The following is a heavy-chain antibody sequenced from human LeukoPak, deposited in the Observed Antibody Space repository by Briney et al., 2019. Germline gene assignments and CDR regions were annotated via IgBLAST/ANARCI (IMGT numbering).Heavy chain of an antibody. J-gene: IGHJ4*02. CDR2: ISSSGSTI. Sequence: GGSLRLSCAASGFTFSDCYMSWIRQAPGKGLEWVSYISSSGSTIYYADSVKGRFTISRDNAKNSLYLQMNSLRAEDTAVYYCAKDFYDILTGPLGYWGQGTLVTVSS. D-gene: IGHD3-9*01. CDR3: AKDFYDILTGPLGY. CDR1: GFTFSDCY. V-gene: IGHV3-11*04.